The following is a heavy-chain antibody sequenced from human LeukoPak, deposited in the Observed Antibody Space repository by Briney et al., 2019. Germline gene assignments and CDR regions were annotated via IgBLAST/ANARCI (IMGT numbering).Heavy chain of an antibody. CDR1: GGSISSDY. D-gene: IGHD3-22*01. CDR2: IHSSGTT. J-gene: IGHJ3*02. CDR3: ARNTYYYDRSGITGMYVCDM. V-gene: IGHV4-4*07. Sequence: SETLSLTCTVSGGSISSDYWSWIRQPAGKGLEWIGRIHSSGTTNYNPSLKSRVSISMDTSKNQFFLKLTSMSAADTAVYFCARNTYYYDRSGITGMYVCDMWGRGTMVTVSS.